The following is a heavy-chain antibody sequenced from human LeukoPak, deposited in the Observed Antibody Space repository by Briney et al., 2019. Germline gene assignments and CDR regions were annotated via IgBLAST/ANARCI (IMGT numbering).Heavy chain of an antibody. CDR2: ISSSSSYI. V-gene: IGHV3-21*01. J-gene: IGHJ4*02. CDR1: GFTFSSYS. Sequence: GGSLRLSCAASGFTFSSYSMNWVRQAPGKGLEWVSSISSSSSYIYYADSVKGRFTISRDNAKTSLYLQMNSLRAEDTAVYYCARVGRQQLAPLHFDYWGQGTLVTVSS. CDR3: ARVGRQQLAPLHFDY. D-gene: IGHD6-13*01.